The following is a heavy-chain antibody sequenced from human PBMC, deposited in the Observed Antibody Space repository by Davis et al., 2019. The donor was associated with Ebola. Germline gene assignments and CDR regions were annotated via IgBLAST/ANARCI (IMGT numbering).Heavy chain of an antibody. J-gene: IGHJ6*02. V-gene: IGHV3-21*01. CDR2: ISNSSSYI. Sequence: GESLKISCAASGFTFSSYSMNWVRQAPGKGLEWVSSISNSSSYIYYAEPVKGRFTISRDNAKNSLYLQMNSLRDEDTAVYYCAKDMDDILIGYYYGMDVWGQGTTVTVSS. CDR1: GFTFSSYS. D-gene: IGHD3-9*01. CDR3: AKDMDDILIGYYYGMDV.